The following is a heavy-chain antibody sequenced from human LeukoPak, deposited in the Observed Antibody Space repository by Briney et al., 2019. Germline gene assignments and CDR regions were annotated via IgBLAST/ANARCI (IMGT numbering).Heavy chain of an antibody. Sequence: SETLSLTCTVSGGSISSYYWSWIRQPPGKGLEWIGYIYYSGSTNYNPSLKSRVTISVDTSKNQFSPKLSSVTAADTAVYYCARVGDDSSGYYHLDYWGQGTLVSVSS. D-gene: IGHD3-22*01. CDR1: GGSISSYY. CDR3: ARVGDDSSGYYHLDY. CDR2: IYYSGST. V-gene: IGHV4-59*01. J-gene: IGHJ4*02.